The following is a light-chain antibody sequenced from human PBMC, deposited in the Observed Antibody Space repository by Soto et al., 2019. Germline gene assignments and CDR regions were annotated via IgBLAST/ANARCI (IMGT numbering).Light chain of an antibody. CDR2: EVY. V-gene: IGLV2-23*02. CDR3: CSYAGSSTYV. J-gene: IGLJ1*01. Sequence: QSALTQPASVSGSPGQSITISCTGTSSDVGSYNFVSWYQQYPGKAPKVMIYEVYKRPSGVSNRFSGSKSGSTASLTISGLQVXXXADYYCCSYAGSSTYVFGTGTKVTVL. CDR1: SSDVGSYNF.